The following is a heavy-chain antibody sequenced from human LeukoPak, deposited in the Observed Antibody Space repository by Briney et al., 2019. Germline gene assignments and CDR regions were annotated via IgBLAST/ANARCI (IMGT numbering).Heavy chain of an antibody. D-gene: IGHD4-17*01. CDR3: ARHLGYGDCPKVLGY. CDR2: ISTYNGNT. Sequence: GASVKVSCKASGYTFTSYGISWVRQAPGQGLEWMGWISTYNGNTNYAQKLQGRVTMTTDTSTSTAYMELRSLRSDDTAVYCCARHLGYGDCPKVLGYWGQGTLVTVSS. J-gene: IGHJ4*02. CDR1: GYTFTSYG. V-gene: IGHV1-18*01.